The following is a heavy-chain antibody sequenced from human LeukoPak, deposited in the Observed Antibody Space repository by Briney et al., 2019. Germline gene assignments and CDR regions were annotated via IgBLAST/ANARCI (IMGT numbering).Heavy chain of an antibody. CDR3: ARRAGAYSHPYDY. V-gene: IGHV3-53*01. CDR1: GFTVSSNY. CDR2: IYSDNT. Sequence: GGSLRLSCAASGFTVSSNYMSWVRQAPGKVLEWVSFIYSDNTHYSDSAKGRFTISRDNSKNTLYLQMNSLRAEDTAVYYCARRAGAYSHPYDYWGQGTLVTVSS. J-gene: IGHJ4*02. D-gene: IGHD4/OR15-4a*01.